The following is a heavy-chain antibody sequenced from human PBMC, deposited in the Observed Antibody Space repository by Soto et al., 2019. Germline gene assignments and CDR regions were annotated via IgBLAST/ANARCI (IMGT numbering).Heavy chain of an antibody. D-gene: IGHD6-13*01. V-gene: IGHV1-8*01. CDR2: MNPNSGNT. CDR1: GYTFTSYD. CDR3: ARVPRRWYGGDY. J-gene: IGHJ4*02. Sequence: GASVKVSCKASGYTFTSYDINWVRQATGQGLEWMGWMNPNSGNTGYAQKFQGGVTMTRNTSISTAYMELSSLRSEDTAVYYCARVPRRWYGGDYWGQGTLVTVSS.